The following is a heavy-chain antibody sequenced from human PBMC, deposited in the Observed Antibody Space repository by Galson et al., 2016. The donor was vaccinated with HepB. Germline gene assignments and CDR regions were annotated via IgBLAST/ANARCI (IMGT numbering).Heavy chain of an antibody. J-gene: IGHJ6*02. CDR3: ARDPGRYCSGGFCYSNPDYNGMDV. V-gene: IGHV3-21*01. Sequence: SLRLSCAASRFTFSSYSMNWVRQAPGKGLEWISSITSRSNYRYYADSVKGRFTTSRDNTKNSLYLQMNSLRAEDTAVYYCARDPGRYCSGGFCYSNPDYNGMDVWGQGTTVIVSS. CDR2: ITSRSNYR. CDR1: RFTFSSYS. D-gene: IGHD2-15*01.